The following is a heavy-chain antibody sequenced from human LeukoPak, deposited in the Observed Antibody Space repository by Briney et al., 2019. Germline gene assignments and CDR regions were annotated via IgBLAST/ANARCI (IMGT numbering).Heavy chain of an antibody. CDR3: ARFADSGSYPDY. CDR1: GGSISSYY. Sequence: SETLSLTCTVSGGSISSYYWSWIRQPPGKGLEWIGYIYYSGSTNYNPSLKSRVTISVDTSKNQFSLKLSSVTAADTAVYYCARFADSGSYPDYWGQGTLVTVSS. V-gene: IGHV4-59*08. D-gene: IGHD1-26*01. J-gene: IGHJ4*02. CDR2: IYYSGST.